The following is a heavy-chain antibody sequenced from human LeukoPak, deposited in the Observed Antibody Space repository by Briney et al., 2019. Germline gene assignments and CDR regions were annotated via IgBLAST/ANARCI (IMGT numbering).Heavy chain of an antibody. Sequence: SETLSLTCTVSGGSIRSGSYYWSWIRQPAGKGLEWIGRMFTSGTTNYNPSLKSRVTMSEDTSNNQSSLRLRSVTAADTAVYYCAREVPFYGLDVWGQGTTVTVSS. D-gene: IGHD3-10*01. CDR2: MFTSGTT. CDR1: GGSIRSGSYY. V-gene: IGHV4-61*02. CDR3: AREVPFYGLDV. J-gene: IGHJ6*02.